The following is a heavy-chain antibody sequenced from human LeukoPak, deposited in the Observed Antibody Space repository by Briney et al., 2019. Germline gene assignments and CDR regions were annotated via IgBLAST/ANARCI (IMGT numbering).Heavy chain of an antibody. V-gene: IGHV3-23*01. CDR3: AKGRYYYDSSGYYRRYYYYGMDV. D-gene: IGHD3-22*01. Sequence: GGSLRLSCAASGFAFSSYAMSWVRPAPGKGLEWVSAISGSGGSTYYADSVKGRFTISRDNSKNTLYLQMNSLRAEDTAVYYCAKGRYYYDSSGYYRRYYYYGMDVWGQGTTVTVSS. CDR2: ISGSGGST. CDR1: GFAFSSYA. J-gene: IGHJ6*02.